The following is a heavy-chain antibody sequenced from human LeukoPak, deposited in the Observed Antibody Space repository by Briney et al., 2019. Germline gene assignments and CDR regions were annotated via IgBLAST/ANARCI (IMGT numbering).Heavy chain of an antibody. D-gene: IGHD6-13*01. CDR3: ARGEEQLEDFDY. Sequence: GGSLRLSCAASGFTFSSYSMNWVRQAPGKGLEWVSYISSSSTIYYADSVKGRFTISRDNAKNSLYLQMNSLRAEDTAVYYCARGEEQLEDFDYWGQGTLVTVSS. CDR1: GFTFSSYS. V-gene: IGHV3-48*01. CDR2: ISSSSTI. J-gene: IGHJ4*02.